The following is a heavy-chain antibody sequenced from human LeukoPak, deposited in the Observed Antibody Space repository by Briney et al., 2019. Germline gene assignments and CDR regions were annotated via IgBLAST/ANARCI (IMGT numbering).Heavy chain of an antibody. CDR1: GYTFTGYY. D-gene: IGHD1-26*01. CDR2: INPNSGGT. V-gene: IGHV1-2*02. J-gene: IGHJ4*02. Sequence: ASVKVSCKASGYTFTGYYMHWVRQAPGQGLEWMGWINPNSGGTNYAQKFQGRVTITADKSTSTAYMELSSLRSEDTAVYYCARDRVGAALGGPGQYWGQGTLVTVSS. CDR3: ARDRVGAALGGPGQY.